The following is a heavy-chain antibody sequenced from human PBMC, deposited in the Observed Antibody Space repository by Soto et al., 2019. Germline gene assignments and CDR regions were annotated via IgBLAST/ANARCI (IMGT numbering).Heavy chain of an antibody. D-gene: IGHD4-17*01. CDR2: ISSSSSSI. J-gene: IGHJ4*02. V-gene: IGHV3-48*02. CDR3: ARGLTTRLGY. Sequence: PGGSLRLSCAASGFTFSAYSMNWVRQAPGKGLEWISYISSSSSSIDYTDSVKGRFTISRDNAKNSLYLQMSSLRDEDTAVYYCARGLTTRLGYWGLGTLVTVSS. CDR1: GFTFSAYS.